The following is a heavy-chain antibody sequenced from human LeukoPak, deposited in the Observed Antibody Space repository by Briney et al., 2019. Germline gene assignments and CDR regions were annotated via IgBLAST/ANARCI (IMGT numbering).Heavy chain of an antibody. D-gene: IGHD3-22*01. J-gene: IGHJ3*02. CDR1: GYTFTSYA. Sequence: GASVKVSCKASGYTFTSYAMNWVRQAPGQGLEWMGWINTNTGNPTYAQGFTGRFVFSLDTSVSTAYLQISSLKAEDTAVYYCARVLTGSSGYYWNAFDTWGQGTMVTVSS. V-gene: IGHV7-4-1*02. CDR3: ARVLTGSSGYYWNAFDT. CDR2: INTNTGNP.